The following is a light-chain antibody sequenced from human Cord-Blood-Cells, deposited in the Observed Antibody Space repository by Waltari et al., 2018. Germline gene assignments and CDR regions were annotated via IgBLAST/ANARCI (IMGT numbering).Light chain of an antibody. J-gene: IGLJ1*01. CDR1: SSDVCGYNY. V-gene: IGLV2-11*01. Sequence: QSALPPPRSVSGSPGQSVTISCTGTSSDVCGYNYVSWYQQHPGKAHTLIIYDVSKRPSGVRERFSGSKSGNTAFLTISGLQVEDEDDYDCCSYAGSYTYVFGTGTKVTVL. CDR3: CSYAGSYTYV. CDR2: DVS.